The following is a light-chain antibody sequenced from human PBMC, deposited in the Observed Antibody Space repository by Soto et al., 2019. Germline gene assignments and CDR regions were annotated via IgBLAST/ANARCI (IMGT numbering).Light chain of an antibody. V-gene: IGLV2-14*01. Sequence: QSALTQPASVSGSPGQSITISCTGTSSDVGGYNYVSWYQQHPGKAPKLMIYEVSNRPSGVSNRFSGSKSGNTASLTISGLQAEDEADYYCGSYTTNSLYVFATGTKLTVL. CDR2: EVS. J-gene: IGLJ1*01. CDR3: GSYTTNSLYV. CDR1: SSDVGGYNY.